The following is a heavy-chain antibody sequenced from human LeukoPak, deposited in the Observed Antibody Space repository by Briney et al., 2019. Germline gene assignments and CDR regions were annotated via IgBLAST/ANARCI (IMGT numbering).Heavy chain of an antibody. V-gene: IGHV4-59*01. CDR2: IYYSGST. J-gene: IGHJ4*02. D-gene: IGHD6-13*01. CDR1: GGSISSYY. CDR3: ARARGSSCSFDY. Sequence: SETLSLTCTVSGGSISSYYWSWIRQPPGKGLEWTGYIYYSGSTNYNPSLKSRVTISVDTSKNQFSLKLSSVTAADTAVYYCARARGSSCSFDYWGQGTLVTVSS.